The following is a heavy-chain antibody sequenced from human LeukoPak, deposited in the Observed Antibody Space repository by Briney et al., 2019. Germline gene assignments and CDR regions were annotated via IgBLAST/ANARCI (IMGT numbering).Heavy chain of an antibody. CDR3: ALLYPKGFDP. J-gene: IGHJ5*02. D-gene: IGHD2-8*01. V-gene: IGHV1-24*01. CDR2: VNPEDGAA. CDR1: GYTLTELS. Sequence: PSVKLSCKVSGYTLTELSLHWVRHAPGKGRGWMGGVNPEDGAAIYAQRFQSRVTMSEDTSPGTAYMELSSLRSEDTAVYYCALLYPKGFDPWGQGTLATVSS.